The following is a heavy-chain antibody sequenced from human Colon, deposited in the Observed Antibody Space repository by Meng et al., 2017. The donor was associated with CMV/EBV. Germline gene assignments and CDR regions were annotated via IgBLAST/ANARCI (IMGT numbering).Heavy chain of an antibody. D-gene: IGHD6-19*01. V-gene: IGHV3-15*01. CDR1: GFTFSNAR. Sequence: GGSLRLSCAASGFTFSNARMSWVRQVPGKGLEWVGRIKSKTDGGTTDYAAPVKGRFTISRDDSKNTLYLQMNTLKIEDTAVYYCTTGAYSSGWLFDHWGQGTLVTVSS. J-gene: IGHJ4*02. CDR3: TTGAYSSGWLFDH. CDR2: IKSKTDGGTT.